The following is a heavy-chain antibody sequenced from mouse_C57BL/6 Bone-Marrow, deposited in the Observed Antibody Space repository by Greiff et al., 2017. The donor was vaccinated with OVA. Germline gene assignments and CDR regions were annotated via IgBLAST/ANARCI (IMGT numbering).Heavy chain of an antibody. CDR3: TRRDYDYDGGYWYFDV. J-gene: IGHJ1*03. Sequence: QVQLQQSGAELVRPGASVTLSCKASGYTFTDYEMHWVKQTPVHGLEWIGAIDPDTGGTAYNQKFKGKAILSADKSSSTAYMELRRLPSEDSAIYYCTRRDYDYDGGYWYFDVWGTGTTVTVSS. D-gene: IGHD2-4*01. CDR2: IDPDTGGT. CDR1: GYTFTDYE. V-gene: IGHV1-15*01.